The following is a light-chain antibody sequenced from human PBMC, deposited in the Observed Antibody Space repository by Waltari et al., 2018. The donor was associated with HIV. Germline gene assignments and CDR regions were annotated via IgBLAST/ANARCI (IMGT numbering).Light chain of an antibody. J-gene: IGKJ4*01. CDR1: QGINSW. CDR3: QQANSFPLT. CDR2: AAS. V-gene: IGKV1-12*01. Sequence: QMIQSPSSVFSFVGDRVNIPCRASQGINSWLAWYQQKPGKAPKLLIYAASSLQSRVPSSFSGSGSGTDFTLTISSLQPKDFATYYCQQANSFPLTFSGETNVKIK.